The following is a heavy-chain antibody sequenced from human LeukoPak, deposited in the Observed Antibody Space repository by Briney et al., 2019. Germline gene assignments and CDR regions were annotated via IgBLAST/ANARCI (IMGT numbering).Heavy chain of an antibody. CDR2: ISSSGSTI. V-gene: IGHV3-48*03. CDR3: AELGIPMIGGV. D-gene: IGHD3-10*02. CDR1: RVAFSSYE. J-gene: IGHJ6*04. Sequence: GGSLRLSCAASRVAFSSYEMNWGRQAPGEGLECGSYISSSGSTIYYAHSLKGRFTISRDNAKNSLYLKMNSLRAEDTAVYYCAELGIPMIGGVWGKGTTVTISS.